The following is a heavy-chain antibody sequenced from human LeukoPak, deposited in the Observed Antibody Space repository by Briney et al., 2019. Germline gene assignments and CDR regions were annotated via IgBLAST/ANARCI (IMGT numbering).Heavy chain of an antibody. D-gene: IGHD3-9*01. CDR2: ISSSSSYI. J-gene: IGHJ6*02. V-gene: IGHV3-21*01. Sequence: GGSLRLSCAASGFTFSSYSMNWVRQAPGKGLEWVSSISSSSSYIYYADSVKGRFTISKDNAKNSLYLQMNSPRAEDTAVYYCARVRRLRYFDWLKHYGMDVWGQGTTVTVSS. CDR3: ARVRRLRYFDWLKHYGMDV. CDR1: GFTFSSYS.